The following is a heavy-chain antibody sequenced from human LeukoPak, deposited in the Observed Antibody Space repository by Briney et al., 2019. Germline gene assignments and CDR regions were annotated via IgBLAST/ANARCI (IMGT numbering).Heavy chain of an antibody. CDR3: AKGGTFSDY. CDR1: GFNFKTYA. J-gene: IGHJ4*02. CDR2: VSGNGGGT. Sequence: GGSLRLSCAASGFNFKTYAMTWVRQAPGKGLEWVSAVSGNGGGTYYADSVKGRFTISRDNSKSTLYPQMNILRAEDTALYYCAKGGTFSDYWGQGTLVTVSS. V-gene: IGHV3-23*01.